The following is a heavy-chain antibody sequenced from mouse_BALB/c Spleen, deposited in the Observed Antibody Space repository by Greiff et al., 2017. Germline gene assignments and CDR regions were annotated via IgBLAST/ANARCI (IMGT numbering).Heavy chain of an antibody. D-gene: IGHD2-3*01. CDR1: GFNIKDTY. Sequence: EVQLQQSGAELVKPGASVKLSCTASGFNIKDTYMHWVKQRPEQGLEWIGRIDPANGNTKYDPKFQGKATITADTSSNTAYLQLSSLTSEDTAVYYGASLNDGYYVYAMDYWGQGTSVTVSS. J-gene: IGHJ4*01. CDR2: IDPANGNT. V-gene: IGHV14-3*02. CDR3: ASLNDGYYVYAMDY.